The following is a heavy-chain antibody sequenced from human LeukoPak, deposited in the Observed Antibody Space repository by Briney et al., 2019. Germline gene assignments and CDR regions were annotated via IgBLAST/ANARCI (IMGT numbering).Heavy chain of an antibody. V-gene: IGHV3-30*04. CDR3: ARGRITMVRGVISD. Sequence: GRSLRLSCAASGFTFSSYAMHWVRQAPGKGLEWVADISYDGSNKYYADSVKGRFTISRDNSKNTLYLQMNSLRAEDTAVYYCARGRITMVRGVISDWGQGTLVTVSS. CDR1: GFTFSSYA. D-gene: IGHD3-10*01. J-gene: IGHJ4*02. CDR2: ISYDGSNK.